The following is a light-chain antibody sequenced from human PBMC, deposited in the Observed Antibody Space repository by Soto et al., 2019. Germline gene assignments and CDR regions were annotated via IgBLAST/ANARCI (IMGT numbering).Light chain of an antibody. CDR1: QSISLW. Sequence: DIQMTQSPSTLSAFVGDRFTITCRASQSISLWLAWYQQKPGKAPRLLIYDVSTLESGVPSRFSGSGSGTEFSLTIKSLEPDDFATYYCQQYNSYSWTFGQGTKVDIK. V-gene: IGKV1-5*01. CDR3: QQYNSYSWT. CDR2: DVS. J-gene: IGKJ1*01.